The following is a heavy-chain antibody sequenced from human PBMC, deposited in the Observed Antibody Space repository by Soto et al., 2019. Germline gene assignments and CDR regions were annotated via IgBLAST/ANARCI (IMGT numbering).Heavy chain of an antibody. CDR2: IIPIFGTA. D-gene: IGHD6-6*01. CDR1: GVSFSSYS. V-gene: IGHV1-69*13. J-gene: IGHJ6*01. CDR3: AIPVGIGAPLDCYFGMDV. Sequence: ASVKVSSEASGVSFSSYSLSSLLQATGKGLEWMGGIIPIFGTANYAQKFQGSVTITADESTSTAYMELRSLTSEDTAVYYCAIPVGIGAPLDCYFGMDVWGQGTTVTVSS.